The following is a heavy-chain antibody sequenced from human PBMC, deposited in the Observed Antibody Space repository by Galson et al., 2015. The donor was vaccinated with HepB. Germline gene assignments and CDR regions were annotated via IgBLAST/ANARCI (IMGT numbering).Heavy chain of an antibody. CDR3: ANLGWSDY. J-gene: IGHJ4*02. V-gene: IGHV3-30*18. CDR1: GFTFSSYG. Sequence: SLRLSCAASGFTFSSYGMHWVRQAPGKGLEWVAVISNDGSNKYYADSVKGRFTISRDNSKNTLYLQMNSLRAEDTAVYYCANLGWSDYWGQGTLVTVSS. CDR2: ISNDGSNK. D-gene: IGHD3/OR15-3a*01.